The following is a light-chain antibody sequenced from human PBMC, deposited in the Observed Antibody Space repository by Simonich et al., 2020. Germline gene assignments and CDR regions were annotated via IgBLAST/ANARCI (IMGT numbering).Light chain of an antibody. CDR3: MQSIQLLYT. CDR1: QSLLHSDGKSY. V-gene: IGKV2D-29*02. J-gene: IGKJ2*01. CDR2: GVC. Sequence: DIVMTQTPLSLSVTPGQPASISCKSSQSLLHSDGKSYLYWSLQKPGQSPQLLIYGVCHRFSGVPDRFSGSGSGTDFTLKISRVEAEDVGVYYCMQSIQLLYTFGQGTKLEIK.